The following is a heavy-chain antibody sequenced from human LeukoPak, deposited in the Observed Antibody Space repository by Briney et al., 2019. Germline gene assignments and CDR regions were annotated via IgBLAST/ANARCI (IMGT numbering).Heavy chain of an antibody. V-gene: IGHV3-21*01. CDR3: ARDRVAAAAEFDY. J-gene: IGHJ4*02. CDR2: ISSSSSYI. Sequence: GGSLRLSCAASGFTFSSYSMNWVRQAPGKGLEWVSSISSSSSYICYADSVKGRFTISRDNAKNSLYLQMNSLRAEDTAVYYCARDRVAAAAEFDYWGQGTLVTVSS. CDR1: GFTFSSYS. D-gene: IGHD6-25*01.